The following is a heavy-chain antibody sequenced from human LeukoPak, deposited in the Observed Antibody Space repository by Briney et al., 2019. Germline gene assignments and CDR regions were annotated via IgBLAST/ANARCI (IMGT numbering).Heavy chain of an antibody. CDR3: ARTRFYGDYDDV. D-gene: IGHD4-17*01. V-gene: IGHV1-18*01. CDR1: GYTFTSYG. CDR2: ISAYNGNT. J-gene: IGHJ4*02. Sequence: GASVKVSCKASGYTFTSYGISWVRQAPGQGLEWMGWISAYNGNTNYAQKLQGRVTMTTDTSTSTAYMELRSRRSDDTALYYCARTRFYGDYDDVWGQGTLVTVSS.